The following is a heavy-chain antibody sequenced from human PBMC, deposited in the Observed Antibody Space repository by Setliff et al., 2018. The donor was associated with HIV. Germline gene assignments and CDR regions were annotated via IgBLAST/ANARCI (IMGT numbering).Heavy chain of an antibody. D-gene: IGHD3-16*01. J-gene: IGHJ3*01. CDR2: IHPNTGST. CDR3: AKQGYADSLYALDV. V-gene: IGHV1-2*06. CDR1: GYTFTAYY. Sequence: ASVKVSCKTSGYTFTAYYIYWVRQAPGHGLELMGRIHPNTGSTNYLQKFQGRVSITRDTSMSTVYMTLTGLTSDDTAVYYCAKQGYADSLYALDVWGQGTMVTVSS.